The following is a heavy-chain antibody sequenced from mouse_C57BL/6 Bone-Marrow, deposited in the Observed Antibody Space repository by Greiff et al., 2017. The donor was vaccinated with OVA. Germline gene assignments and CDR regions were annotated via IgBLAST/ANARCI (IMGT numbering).Heavy chain of an antibody. J-gene: IGHJ2*01. CDR2: IDPENGDT. V-gene: IGHV14-4*01. CDR3: TTYNYYGNYFDY. Sequence: VQLQQSGAELVRPGASVKLSCTASGFNIKDDYMHWVKQRPEQGLEWIGWIDPENGDTEYASKFQGKATITADPSSNTAYLQLSSLTSEDTAVYYCTTYNYYGNYFDYWGQGTTLTVSS. D-gene: IGHD1-1*01. CDR1: GFNIKDDY.